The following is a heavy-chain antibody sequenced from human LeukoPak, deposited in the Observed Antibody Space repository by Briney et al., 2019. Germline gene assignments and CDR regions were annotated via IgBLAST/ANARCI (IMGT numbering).Heavy chain of an antibody. Sequence: PGGSLRLSCAASGFTFSSNWMSWVRQAPGKGLEWVANIKQDGSEKYYVDSVKGRFTISRDNAKNSLYLQMNSLRAEDTAVYYCAREGGSYRSFDYWGQGTLVTVSS. CDR3: AREGGSYRSFDY. CDR1: GFTFSSNW. D-gene: IGHD1-26*01. V-gene: IGHV3-7*01. CDR2: IKQDGSEK. J-gene: IGHJ4*02.